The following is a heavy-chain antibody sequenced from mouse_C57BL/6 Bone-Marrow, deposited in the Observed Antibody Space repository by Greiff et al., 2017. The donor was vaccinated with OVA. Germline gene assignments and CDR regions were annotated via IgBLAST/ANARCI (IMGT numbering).Heavy chain of an antibody. D-gene: IGHD1-1*01. CDR2: IYPGDGDT. V-gene: IGHV1-82*01. CDR1: GYAFSSSW. CDR3: AREKYYYGSSNYAMDY. J-gene: IGHJ4*01. Sequence: QVQLQQSGPELVKPGASVKISCKASGYAFSSSWMNWVKQRPGKGLEWIGRIYPGDGDTNYNGKFKGKATLTADKSSSTAYMQLSSLTSEDSAVYFCAREKYYYGSSNYAMDYWGQGTSVTVSS.